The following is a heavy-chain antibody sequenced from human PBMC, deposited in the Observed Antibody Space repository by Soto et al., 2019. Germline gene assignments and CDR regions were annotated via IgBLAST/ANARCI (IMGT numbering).Heavy chain of an antibody. V-gene: IGHV3-30*18. Sequence: VGALRLSCAASGFNFGSYDMHWVRQAPGKGLEWVAVISYDGGNKYYAESVKGRLTISRDNSKNTLYVQMNSVRAEDTAVYYCAKDYRGYFDYWGQGTLVNVSS. D-gene: IGHD3-16*02. CDR1: GFNFGSYD. J-gene: IGHJ4*02. CDR2: ISYDGGNK. CDR3: AKDYRGYFDY.